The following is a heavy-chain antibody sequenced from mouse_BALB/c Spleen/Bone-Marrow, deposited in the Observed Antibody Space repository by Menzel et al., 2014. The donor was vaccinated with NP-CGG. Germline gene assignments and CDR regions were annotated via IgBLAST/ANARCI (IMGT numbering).Heavy chain of an antibody. J-gene: IGHJ4*01. V-gene: IGHV5-17*02. CDR3: ARYGNYFYAMDY. D-gene: IGHD2-1*01. Sequence: VMLVESGGGLVQPGGSRKLSCAASGFTFSSFGMHWVRQAPEKGLEWVAYISSGSSTIYYADTVKGRFTISRDNPKNTLFLQMTSLRSEDTAMYYCARYGNYFYAMDYWGQGTSVTVSS. CDR2: ISSGSSTI. CDR1: GFTFSSFG.